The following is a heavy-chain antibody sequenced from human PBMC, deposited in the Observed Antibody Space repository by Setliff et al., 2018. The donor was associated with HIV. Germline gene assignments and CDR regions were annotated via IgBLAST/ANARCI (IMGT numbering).Heavy chain of an antibody. V-gene: IGHV3-48*03. CDR2: ISSSGNTT. CDR3: AIHFDTSGHYSPIDS. Sequence: GGSLRLSCVASGFTFSSYEMNWVRQAPGKGLEWTSYISSSGNTTNYADSVKGRFTISRDNAKNSLSLQMSSLRAEDTAVYYCAIHFDTSGHYSPIDSWGQGTLVTVSS. D-gene: IGHD3-22*01. CDR1: GFTFSSYE. J-gene: IGHJ4*02.